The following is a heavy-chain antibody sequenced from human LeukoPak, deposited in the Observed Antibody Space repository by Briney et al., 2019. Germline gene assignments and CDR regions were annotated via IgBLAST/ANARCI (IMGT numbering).Heavy chain of an antibody. Sequence: SETLSLTCAVYGGSFSGYYWSWIRQPPGKGLEWIGEINHSGSTNYNPSLKSRVTISVDTSKNQFSLKLSSVTAADTAVYYCARAGDCSGGSCYSGYYYYGMDVWGQGTTVIVSS. CDR3: ARAGDCSGGSCYSGYYYYGMDV. CDR2: INHSGST. J-gene: IGHJ6*02. CDR1: GGSFSGYY. D-gene: IGHD2-15*01. V-gene: IGHV4-34*01.